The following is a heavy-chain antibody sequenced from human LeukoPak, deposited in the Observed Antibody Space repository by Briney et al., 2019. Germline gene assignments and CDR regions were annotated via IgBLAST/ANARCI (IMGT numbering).Heavy chain of an antibody. J-gene: IGHJ6*02. CDR1: GGSISRTSYY. CDR2: IYYSGST. CDR3: ARHSSGVGVPYGMDV. D-gene: IGHD2-15*01. Sequence: SETLSLTCTVSGGSISRTSYYWRWIRQHPGKGLEWIGSIYYSGSTYDNPSLKSRVTISVDTSKNQFSLKLSSVTAADTAVYYCARHSSGVGVPYGMDVWGQGTTVTVSS. V-gene: IGHV4-39*01.